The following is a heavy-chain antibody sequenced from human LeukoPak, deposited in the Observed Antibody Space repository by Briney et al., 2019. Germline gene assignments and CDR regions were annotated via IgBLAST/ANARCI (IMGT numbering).Heavy chain of an antibody. V-gene: IGHV1-69*04. Sequence: SVKVSCKASGGTFSSYAISWVRQAPGQGLEWMGRIIPIFGIANYEQKFQGRVTITADKSTSTAYMELSSLRSEDTAVYYCARAEGSSGTFDYWGQGTLVTVSS. CDR1: GGTFSSYA. D-gene: IGHD3-22*01. CDR2: IIPIFGIA. J-gene: IGHJ4*02. CDR3: ARAEGSSGTFDY.